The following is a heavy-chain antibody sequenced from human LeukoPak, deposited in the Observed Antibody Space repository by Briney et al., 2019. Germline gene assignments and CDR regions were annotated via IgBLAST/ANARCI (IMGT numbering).Heavy chain of an antibody. V-gene: IGHV4-34*01. CDR2: INHSGST. Sequence: PSETLSLTCAVYGGSFSGYYWSWIRQPPGKGLEWIAEINHSGSTNYNPSLKSRVTISVDTSKNQFSLKLSSVTAADTAVYYCARGGVTTVVPYYFDYWGQGTLVTVSS. CDR3: ARGGVTTVVPYYFDY. CDR1: GGSFSGYY. J-gene: IGHJ4*02. D-gene: IGHD4-23*01.